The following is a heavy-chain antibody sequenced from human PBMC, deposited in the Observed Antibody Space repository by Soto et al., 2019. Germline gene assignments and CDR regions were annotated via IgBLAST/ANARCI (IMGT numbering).Heavy chain of an antibody. V-gene: IGHV1-18*01. CDR3: ARDDNCSGGSCYQTKSMDV. CDR2: ISAYNGNT. D-gene: IGHD2-15*01. Sequence: QVQLVQSGAEVKKPGASVKVSCKASGYTFTSYGISWVRQAPGQGLEWMGWISAYNGNTNYAQKLQGRVTMTTDTSTSTAYMELRSLRSDDTAVYYCARDDNCSGGSCYQTKSMDVWGQGTTVTVSS. J-gene: IGHJ6*02. CDR1: GYTFTSYG.